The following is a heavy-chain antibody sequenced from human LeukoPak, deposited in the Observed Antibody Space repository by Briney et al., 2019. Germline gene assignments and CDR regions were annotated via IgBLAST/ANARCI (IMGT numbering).Heavy chain of an antibody. Sequence: PSETLSLTCAVYGGSFSGYYWSWIRQPPGKGLEWIGEINHSGSTNYNPSHKSRVTISVDTSKNQFSLKLSSVTAADTAVYYCARGVGGSYVQPFDYWGQGTLVTVSS. D-gene: IGHD1-26*01. J-gene: IGHJ4*02. CDR3: ARGVGGSYVQPFDY. CDR2: INHSGST. V-gene: IGHV4-34*01. CDR1: GGSFSGYY.